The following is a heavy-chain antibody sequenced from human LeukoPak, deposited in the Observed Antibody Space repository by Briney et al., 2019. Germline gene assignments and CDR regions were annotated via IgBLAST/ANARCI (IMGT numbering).Heavy chain of an antibody. CDR3: AVTPYYDFWSGYYATNWFDP. CDR1: GYTLTELS. J-gene: IGHJ5*02. D-gene: IGHD3-3*01. CDR2: MNPNSGNT. V-gene: IGHV1-8*01. Sequence: ASVKVSCKVSGYTLTELSMHWVRQATGQGLEWMGWMNPNSGNTGYAQKFQGRVTMTRNTSISTAYMELSSLRSEDTAVYYCAVTPYYDFWSGYYATNWFDPWGQGTLVTVSS.